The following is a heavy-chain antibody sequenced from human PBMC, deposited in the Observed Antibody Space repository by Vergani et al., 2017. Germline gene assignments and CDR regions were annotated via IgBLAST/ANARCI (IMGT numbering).Heavy chain of an antibody. CDR2: ITPSGVHT. V-gene: IGHV1-46*03. CDR1: EYTSSNYN. J-gene: IGHJ4*02. Sequence: QVQVVQSGAEVKKSGPSVRVSSRTSEYTSSNYNINWVQQAPGQGLDWMGIITPSGVHTNYAQKFQGRVTMTRDTSTSTVYMELSSLRSEDTAIYYCARGDYGILTGYRYWGQGTLVTVSA. CDR3: ARGDYGILTGYRY. D-gene: IGHD3-9*01.